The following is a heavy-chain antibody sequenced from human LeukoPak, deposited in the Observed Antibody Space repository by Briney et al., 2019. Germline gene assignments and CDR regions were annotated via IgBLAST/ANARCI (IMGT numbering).Heavy chain of an antibody. V-gene: IGHV3-74*01. CDR2: INSDGSTT. D-gene: IGHD6-19*01. J-gene: IGHJ4*02. Sequence: PGGSLRLSCAASGFTFSSYWMHWVRQAPGKGLVWVSRINSDGSTTNYADSVKGRFTISRDNAKNTLYLQMNSLRAEDTAVYYCAKVAEEQWLGGIDYWGQGSLVTVSS. CDR1: GFTFSSYW. CDR3: AKVAEEQWLGGIDY.